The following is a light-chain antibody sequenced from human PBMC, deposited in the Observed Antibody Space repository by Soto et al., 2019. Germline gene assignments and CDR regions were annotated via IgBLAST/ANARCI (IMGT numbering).Light chain of an antibody. CDR3: QRPSTYPPT. CDR2: GAS. J-gene: IGKJ1*01. CDR1: QAISTY. Sequence: DIQLTQSPSSVSASVGDRVTITCRASQAISTYLAWYQQKPGEAPKHLIYGASPLQSGVPPRFSGSGSGTEFTLTISSLQPEDFATYYCQRPSTYPPTFGQGTKVDIK. V-gene: IGKV1-9*01.